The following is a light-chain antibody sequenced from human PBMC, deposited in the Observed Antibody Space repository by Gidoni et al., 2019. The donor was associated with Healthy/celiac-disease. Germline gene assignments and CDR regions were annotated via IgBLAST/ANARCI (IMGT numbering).Light chain of an antibody. CDR2: AAS. CDR1: QSISSY. Sequence: DIQMTQSPSSLSASVGDRVTITCRASQSISSYLNWYQQKPGKAPKLLIYAASSLQSGVPSRFSGRGSGTDFTRTISSLQPEDFATYYCQQSYSTPVTFGPGTKVDIK. V-gene: IGKV1-39*01. J-gene: IGKJ3*01. CDR3: QQSYSTPVT.